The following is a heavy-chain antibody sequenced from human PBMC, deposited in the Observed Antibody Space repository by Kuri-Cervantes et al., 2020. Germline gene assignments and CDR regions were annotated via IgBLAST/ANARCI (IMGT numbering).Heavy chain of an antibody. V-gene: IGHV3-9*01. J-gene: IGHJ4*02. CDR1: GFSFDDYA. D-gene: IGHD5-18*01. CDR2: IGWNSGSI. CDR3: ARGPDTAMMYYFDY. Sequence: GGSLRLSCAASGFSFDDYAMHWVRQAPGKGLERVSGIGWNSGSIGYADSVKGRFTISRDNAKNSLYLQMNSLRTEDTAVYYCARGPDTAMMYYFDYWGQGTLVTVSS.